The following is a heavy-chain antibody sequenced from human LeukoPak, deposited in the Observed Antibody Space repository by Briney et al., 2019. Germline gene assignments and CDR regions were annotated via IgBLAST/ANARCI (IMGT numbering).Heavy chain of an antibody. CDR2: ISGSGDST. V-gene: IGHV3-23*01. D-gene: IGHD6-13*01. Sequence: PGGSLRLSCAASGFTFTSYVMSWVRQAPGKGLEGVSTISGSGDSTYYADSVKGRFTISRDNSKNTVYLQMNSLTAEDTAVYYCAKDHGAASGDFDYWGQGTLVTVSS. CDR3: AKDHGAASGDFDY. CDR1: GFTFTSYV. J-gene: IGHJ4*02.